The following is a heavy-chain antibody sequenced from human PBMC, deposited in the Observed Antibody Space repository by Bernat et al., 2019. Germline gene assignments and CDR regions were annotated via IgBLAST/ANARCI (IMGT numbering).Heavy chain of an antibody. CDR1: GFTFSSYS. J-gene: IGHJ4*02. V-gene: IGHV3-21*05. CDR3: ARDIFVVVPTTQRGYFDY. CDR2: ISSSSSYI. D-gene: IGHD2-2*01. Sequence: EVQLVESGGGLVKPGGSLRLSCAASGFTFSSYSMNWVRQTPGKGLEWVSYISSSSSYIYYADSVKGRFTISSDHAKNSLYPQMNNLRAEETAVEYCARDIFVVVPTTQRGYFDYWGQGTLVTVSS.